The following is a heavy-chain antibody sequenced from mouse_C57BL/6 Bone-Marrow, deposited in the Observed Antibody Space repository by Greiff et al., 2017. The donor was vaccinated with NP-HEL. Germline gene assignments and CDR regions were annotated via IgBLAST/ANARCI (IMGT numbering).Heavy chain of an antibody. CDR3: ARCYFYDHMAGFAY. Sequence: QVQLQQSGAELARPGASVKLSCKASGYTFTSYGISWVKQRTGQGLEWIGEIYPRSGNTYYNEKFKGKATLTADKSSSTAYMELRSLTSEDSAVYFCARCYFYDHMAGFAYGRRDTLDTLSA. CDR2: IYPRSGNT. CDR1: GYTFTSYG. J-gene: IGHJ3*01. V-gene: IGHV1-81*01. D-gene: IGHD2-3*01.